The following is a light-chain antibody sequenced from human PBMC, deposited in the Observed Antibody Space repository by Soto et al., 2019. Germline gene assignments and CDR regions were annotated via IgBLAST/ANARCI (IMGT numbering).Light chain of an antibody. J-gene: IGLJ1*01. CDR1: SSDFGSYNL. V-gene: IGLV2-23*02. CDR2: EVS. CDR3: CSYAGSSTFYV. Sequence: QSVLTQPASVSGSPGQSSTIFCTGTSSDFGSYNLVSWYQQHPGKAPKLMIYEVSKRPSGVSNRFSGSKSGNTASLTISGLQAEDEADYYCCSYAGSSTFYVFGTGTKVTVL.